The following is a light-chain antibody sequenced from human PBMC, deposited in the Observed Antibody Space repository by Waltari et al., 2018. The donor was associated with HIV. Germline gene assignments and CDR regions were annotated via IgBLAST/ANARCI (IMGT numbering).Light chain of an antibody. CDR2: DNS. J-gene: IGLJ2*01. CDR3: QVWDSSSDHVV. CDR1: NIGSKS. Sequence: SYVLTQPPSVSVAPGQTARITCGGNNIGSKSVHWYQQKPGQAPVLVVYDNSDRLSGIPERFSGSNSGNTATLTISRVEAGDEADFHCQVWDSSSDHVVFGGGTKLTVL. V-gene: IGLV3-21*02.